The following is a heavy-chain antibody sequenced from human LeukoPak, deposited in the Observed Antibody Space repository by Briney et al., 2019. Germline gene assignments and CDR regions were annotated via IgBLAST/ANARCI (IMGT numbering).Heavy chain of an antibody. Sequence: SVKVSCKASGGTFSSYVIRWVRQAPGQGLEWMGGIIPIFSVANYAQKFQGRVTITADESTNTAYMELSRLRSDDTAVYYCAIEWSTEEGLSDAFDIWGQGTMVTVSS. CDR1: GGTFSSYV. CDR2: IIPIFSVA. V-gene: IGHV1-69*13. J-gene: IGHJ3*02. D-gene: IGHD2-15*01. CDR3: AIEWSTEEGLSDAFDI.